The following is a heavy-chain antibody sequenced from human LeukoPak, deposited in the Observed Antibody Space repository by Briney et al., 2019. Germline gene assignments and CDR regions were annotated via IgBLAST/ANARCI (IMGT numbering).Heavy chain of an antibody. V-gene: IGHV3-30-3*01. CDR1: GFTFSSYA. CDR3: ARDRWAVAATGDYYYYGMDV. CDR2: ISYDGSNK. D-gene: IGHD6-19*01. Sequence: GGSLRLSCAASGFTFSSYAMHWVRQAPGKGLEWVAVISYDGSNKYYADSVKGRFTISRDNSKNTLYLHMNSLTVEDTAIYYCARDRWAVAATGDYYYYGMDVWGQGTTVTVSS. J-gene: IGHJ6*02.